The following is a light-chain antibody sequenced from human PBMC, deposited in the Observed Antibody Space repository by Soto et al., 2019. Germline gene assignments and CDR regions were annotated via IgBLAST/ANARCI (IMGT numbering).Light chain of an antibody. CDR1: SSDIGGYNY. J-gene: IGLJ1*01. CDR2: DVS. V-gene: IGLV2-14*03. Sequence: QSALTQPASVSGSPGQSITISCTGTSSDIGGYNYVSLYQQLPGKVPKLIIYDVSNRPSGVSDRFSGSKSGNAASLTISGLQAEDEADYYCSSYTSTSTLYVFGTGTKVTVL. CDR3: SSYTSTSTLYV.